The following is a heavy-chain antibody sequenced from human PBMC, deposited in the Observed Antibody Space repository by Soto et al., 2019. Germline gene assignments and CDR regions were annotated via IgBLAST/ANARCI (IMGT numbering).Heavy chain of an antibody. CDR1: GDSITSSRYY. CDR2: IYYSGST. CDR3: ARQTASIVRQGDFDY. V-gene: IGHV4-39*01. Sequence: QLVLQESGPGVVKPSETLSLTCSVSGDSITSSRYYWVWIRPTPQTGREWIGSIYYSGSTFYNPSLKSRVTVSVDTSKNQFSLKLTSVSAADTSLYFCARQTASIVRQGDFDYWGQGTLVTVSS. D-gene: IGHD2-2*01. J-gene: IGHJ4*02.